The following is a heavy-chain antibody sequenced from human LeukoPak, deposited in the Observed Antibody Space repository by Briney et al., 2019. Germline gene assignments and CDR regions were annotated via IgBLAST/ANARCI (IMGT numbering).Heavy chain of an antibody. CDR2: ISYDGSNK. Sequence: PGRSLRLSCAAPGFTFSSYAMHWVRQAPGKGLEWVAVISYDGSNKYYADSVKGRFTISRDNSKNTLYLQMNSLRAEDTAVYYCARPYGSGSEYYYYGMDVWGKGTTVTVSS. CDR3: ARPYGSGSEYYYYGMDV. J-gene: IGHJ6*04. CDR1: GFTFSSYA. D-gene: IGHD3-10*01. V-gene: IGHV3-30*04.